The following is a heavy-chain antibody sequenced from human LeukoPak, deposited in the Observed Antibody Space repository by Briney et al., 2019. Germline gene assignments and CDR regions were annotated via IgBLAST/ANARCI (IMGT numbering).Heavy chain of an antibody. CDR2: ISSSSSTI. D-gene: IGHD3-3*01. CDR3: ANAPRITIFGVVIHNWFDP. CDR1: GFTFSSYS. V-gene: IGHV3-48*01. J-gene: IGHJ5*02. Sequence: GGSLRLSCAASGFTFSSYSMNWVRQAPGKGLEWVSHISSSSSTIYYADSVKGRFTISRDNAKNSLYLQMNSLRAEDTAVYYCANAPRITIFGVVIHNWFDPWGQGTLVTVSS.